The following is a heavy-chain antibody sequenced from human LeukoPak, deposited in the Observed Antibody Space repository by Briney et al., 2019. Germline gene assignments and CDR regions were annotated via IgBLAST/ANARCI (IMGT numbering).Heavy chain of an antibody. CDR1: GFTLNGYW. D-gene: IGHD6-19*01. CDR3: ARVRKYSSGWYDAFDI. CDR2: INSDGSRT. V-gene: IGHV3-74*01. J-gene: IGHJ3*02. Sequence: PGGSLRLSCAASGFTLNGYWMHWVRQAPGKGLVWVSHINSDGSRTDYADSVKGRFTISRDNAKNSLYLQMNSLRAEDTAVYYCARVRKYSSGWYDAFDIWGQGTMVTVSS.